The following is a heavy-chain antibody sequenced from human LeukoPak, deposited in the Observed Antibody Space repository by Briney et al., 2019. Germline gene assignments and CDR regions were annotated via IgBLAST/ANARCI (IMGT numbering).Heavy chain of an antibody. CDR1: GFTFSSYS. V-gene: IGHV3-21*01. D-gene: IGHD3-10*01. CDR3: ARDSPFWGSGSSHNWFDP. J-gene: IGHJ5*02. Sequence: GGSLRLSCAASGFTFSSYSMNWVRQAPGKGLEWVSSISSSSSYIYYADSVKGRFTISRDNAKNSLYLQMNSLRAEDTAVYYCARDSPFWGSGSSHNWFDPWGQXTLVTVSS. CDR2: ISSSSSYI.